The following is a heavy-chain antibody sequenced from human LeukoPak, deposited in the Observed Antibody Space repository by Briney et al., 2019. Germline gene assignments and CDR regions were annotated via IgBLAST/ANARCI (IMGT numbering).Heavy chain of an antibody. Sequence: ASVKVSCKASGYTFTGYYMHWVRQAPGQGLEWMGWINPNSGGTNYAQKFQGRVTMTWDTSISTAYMELSRLRSDDTAVYYCARPIRYSSGWYGYWGQGTLVTVSS. D-gene: IGHD6-19*01. CDR3: ARPIRYSSGWYGY. V-gene: IGHV1-2*02. CDR2: INPNSGGT. J-gene: IGHJ4*02. CDR1: GYTFTGYY.